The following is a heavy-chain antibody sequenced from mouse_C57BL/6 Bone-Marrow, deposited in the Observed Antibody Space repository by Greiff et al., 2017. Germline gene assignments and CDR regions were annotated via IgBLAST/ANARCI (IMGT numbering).Heavy chain of an antibody. D-gene: IGHD1-1*01. CDR1: GFTITDYY. Sequence: EVQLQQSGAELVKPGASVKLSCTASGFTITDYYMHWVKQRTEQGLEWIGRIDPEDGATKYAPKFQGKATITADTSSNTAYLQLSSLTSEDTAVYYEARSESTTYDGGRPFDYWGQGTTLTVSS. CDR3: ARSESTTYDGGRPFDY. CDR2: IDPEDGAT. J-gene: IGHJ2*01. V-gene: IGHV14-2*01.